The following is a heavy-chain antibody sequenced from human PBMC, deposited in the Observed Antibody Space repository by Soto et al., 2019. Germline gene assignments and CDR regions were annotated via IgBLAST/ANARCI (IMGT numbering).Heavy chain of an antibody. CDR1: DYSIRTGYY. CDR2: VYYSGST. J-gene: IGHJ6*02. V-gene: IGHV4-38-2*01. D-gene: IGHD3-16*01. CDR3: ASIHYYDVSGAMDV. Sequence: SEPLSLTYGVSDYSIRTGYYWAWIRQSPTKGLEWIGTVYYSGSTFSNPSLKSRVAMSIDTSKNQFSLEMKSVTAADTAVYYCASIHYYDVSGAMDVWGQGATVTVSS.